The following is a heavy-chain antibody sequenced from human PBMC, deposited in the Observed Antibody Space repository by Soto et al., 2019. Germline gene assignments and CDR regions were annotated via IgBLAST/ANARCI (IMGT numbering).Heavy chain of an antibody. V-gene: IGHV1-2*04. D-gene: IGHD3-22*01. CDR3: ARASMTTRIDAFDI. Sequence: ASVKVSCKASGYTFTGYYMHWVRQAPGQGLEWMGWINPNSGGTNYAQKFQGWVTMTRDTSISTAYMELSRLRSDDTAVYYCARASMTTRIDAFDIWGQGTMVTVSS. CDR1: GYTFTGYY. CDR2: INPNSGGT. J-gene: IGHJ3*02.